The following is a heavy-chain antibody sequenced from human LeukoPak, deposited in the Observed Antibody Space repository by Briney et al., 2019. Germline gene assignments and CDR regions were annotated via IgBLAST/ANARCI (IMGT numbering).Heavy chain of an antibody. Sequence: GGSLRLSCAASGFTFSSYAMSWVRQAPGKGLEWVSAISGSGGSTYYAVSVKGRFTISRDNSKNTLYLQMNSLRAEDTAVYYCAKDLALGIAARLHWGQGTLVTVSS. CDR2: ISGSGGST. CDR1: GFTFSSYA. D-gene: IGHD6-6*01. V-gene: IGHV3-23*01. CDR3: AKDLALGIAARLH. J-gene: IGHJ4*02.